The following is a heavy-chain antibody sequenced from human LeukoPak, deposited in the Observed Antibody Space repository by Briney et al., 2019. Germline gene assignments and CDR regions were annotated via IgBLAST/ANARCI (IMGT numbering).Heavy chain of an antibody. CDR2: IYYSGNT. D-gene: IGHD3/OR15-3a*01. J-gene: IGHJ4*02. CDR1: GGSISSSSYY. Sequence: SETLSLTCTVSGGSISSSSYYWGWIRQPPRKGLEWIGSIYYSGNTYYNASLKSQVSISIDTSKNQFSLRLTSVTAADTAVYYCARQTGSGLFILPGGQGTLVTVSS. CDR3: ARQTGSGLFILP. V-gene: IGHV4-39*01.